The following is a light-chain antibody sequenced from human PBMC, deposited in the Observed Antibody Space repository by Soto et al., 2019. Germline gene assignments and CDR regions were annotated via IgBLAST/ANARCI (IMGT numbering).Light chain of an antibody. CDR2: GAS. V-gene: IGKV1-39*01. CDR1: QSISTY. J-gene: IGKJ4*01. Sequence: DIQMSQPPSSLSASIGDRITITCRASQSISTYLNWYQQKPGKAPRLLIYGASTLQNGVPSRFSGSGSATDYTLTISSLQPEDFATYYCQQSFITPPLTFGGGTTVEMK. CDR3: QQSFITPPLT.